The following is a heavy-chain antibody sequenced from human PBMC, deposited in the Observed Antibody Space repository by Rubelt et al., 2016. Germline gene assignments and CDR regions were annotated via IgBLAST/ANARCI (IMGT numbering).Heavy chain of an antibody. D-gene: IGHD1-7*01. V-gene: IGHV3-23*01. CDR2: ISYNGGST. Sequence: SSYGLHWVRQAPGKGLEWVSGISYNGGSTNYADSVEGRFTVSRDNSKNTLSLQMNSLRAEDTAVYYCAKVRGNYGVSSGAFDVWGRGTLVTVSS. J-gene: IGHJ3*01. CDR3: AKVRGNYGVSSGAFDV. CDR1: SSYG.